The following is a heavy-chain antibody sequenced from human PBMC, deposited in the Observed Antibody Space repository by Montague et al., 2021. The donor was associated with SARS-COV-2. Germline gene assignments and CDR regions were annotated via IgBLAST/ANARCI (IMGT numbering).Heavy chain of an antibody. CDR1: GFTFDDYA. CDR3: AKDVRIGYGDHQNGFDY. J-gene: IGHJ4*02. Sequence: SLRLSCAASGFTFDDYAMHWVRQAPGKGLEWVSGISWNSGSIGYADSVKGRFTISRDNAKNSLYLQMNSLRAEDTALYYCAKDVRIGYGDHQNGFDYWGQGTLVTASS. V-gene: IGHV3-9*01. D-gene: IGHD4-17*01. CDR2: ISWNSGSI.